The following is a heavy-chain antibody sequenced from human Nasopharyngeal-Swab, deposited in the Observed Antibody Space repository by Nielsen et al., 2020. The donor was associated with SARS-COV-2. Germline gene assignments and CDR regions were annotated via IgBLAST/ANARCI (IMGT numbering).Heavy chain of an antibody. D-gene: IGHD3-10*01. CDR3: AKTMVRGDFYYFLDV. V-gene: IGHV3-9*01. Sequence: GGSLRLSCVASGFSFDDYTMHWVRQAPGKGLEWVSGISWKSGNMGYADSVKGRFTISRDNAKNSVYLQMNSLRPEDTALYYCAKTMVRGDFYYFLDVWGKGITVTVSS. CDR1: GFSFDDYT. J-gene: IGHJ6*03. CDR2: ISWKSGNM.